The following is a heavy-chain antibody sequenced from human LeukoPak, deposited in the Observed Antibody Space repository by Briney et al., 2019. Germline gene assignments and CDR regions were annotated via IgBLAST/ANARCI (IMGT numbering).Heavy chain of an antibody. J-gene: IGHJ6*02. CDR2: ISYDGSNK. Sequence: GGSLRLSCAASGFTFSSYGMHWVRQAPGKGLERVAVISYDGSNKYYADSVKGRFTISRDNSKNTLYLQMNSLRAEDTAVYYCAKDGGAAGSEWYYYYGMDVWGQGTTVTVSS. V-gene: IGHV3-30*18. CDR3: AKDGGAAGSEWYYYYGMDV. CDR1: GFTFSSYG. D-gene: IGHD6-13*01.